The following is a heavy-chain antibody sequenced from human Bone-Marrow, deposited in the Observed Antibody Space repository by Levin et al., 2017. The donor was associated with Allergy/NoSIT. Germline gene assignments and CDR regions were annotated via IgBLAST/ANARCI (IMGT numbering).Heavy chain of an antibody. CDR1: GFSLNTSGMC. D-gene: IGHD6-13*01. Sequence: QTLSLTCTFSGFSLNTSGMCVSWIRQPPGKALEWLALIDWDDDKYYSTSLKSRLTISKDSSKTQVVLTMTNMDPVDTATYYCARASMYSTDYRAFDIWGEGTVVTVSS. J-gene: IGHJ3*02. CDR2: IDWDDDK. V-gene: IGHV2-70*01. CDR3: ARASMYSTDYRAFDI.